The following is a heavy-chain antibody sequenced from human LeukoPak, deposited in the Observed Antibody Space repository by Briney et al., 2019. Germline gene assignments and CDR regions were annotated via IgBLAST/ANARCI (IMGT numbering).Heavy chain of an antibody. CDR3: AKDRYYGKSAIDY. V-gene: IGHV3-30*18. Sequence: GRSLRLSCAASGFTFSSYGMHWVRQAPGKGLEWVAVISYDGSNKYYADSVKGRFTISRDNSKNTLYLQMNSLRAEDTAVYYCAKDRYYGKSAIDYWGRGTLVTASS. CDR2: ISYDGSNK. CDR1: GFTFSSYG. J-gene: IGHJ4*02. D-gene: IGHD1-26*01.